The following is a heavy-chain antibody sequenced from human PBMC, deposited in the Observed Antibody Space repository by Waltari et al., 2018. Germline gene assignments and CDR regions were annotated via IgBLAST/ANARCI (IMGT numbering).Heavy chain of an antibody. CDR1: GYTFTNYE. V-gene: IGHV1-8*03. J-gene: IGHJ4*02. CDR2: MNTTSGNT. Sequence: QVQPVQSGAEVKKPGASVKVSSNASGYTFTNYEINHVRQATGQRLEWMGWMNTTSGNTGYAQKFQGRVTITRTTSISTAYMELSSLRSEDTAVYYCARGNAAAGIGYWGQGTLVTVSS. CDR3: ARGNAAAGIGY. D-gene: IGHD6-13*01.